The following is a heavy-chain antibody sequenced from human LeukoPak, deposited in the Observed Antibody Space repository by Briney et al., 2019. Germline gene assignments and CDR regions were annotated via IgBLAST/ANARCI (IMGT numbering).Heavy chain of an antibody. CDR2: ISYDGSNK. J-gene: IGHJ4*02. CDR1: GFTFSSYA. Sequence: PGGSLRLSYAASGFTFSSYAMHWVRQAPGKGLEWVAVISYDGSNKYYADSVKGRFTISRDNSKNTLYLQMNSLRAEDTAVYYCARPRGLAVAGSFDYWGQGTLVTVSS. D-gene: IGHD6-19*01. V-gene: IGHV3-30-3*01. CDR3: ARPRGLAVAGSFDY.